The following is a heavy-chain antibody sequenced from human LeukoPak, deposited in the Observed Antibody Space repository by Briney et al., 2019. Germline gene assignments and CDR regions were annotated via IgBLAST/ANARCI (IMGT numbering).Heavy chain of an antibody. CDR1: RFTFSDYD. V-gene: IGHV3-13*01. D-gene: IGHD3-16*01. J-gene: IGHJ3*02. CDR3: ARFGPDAFDI. Sequence: GGSLRLSRAASRFTFSDYDMHWVRQVTGRGLEWVSTIGTVGDTYYRDSVKGRFTISRENANNSLYLQMNSLRGGDTAVYYCARFGPDAFDIWGPGTMVTVSS. CDR2: IGTVGDT.